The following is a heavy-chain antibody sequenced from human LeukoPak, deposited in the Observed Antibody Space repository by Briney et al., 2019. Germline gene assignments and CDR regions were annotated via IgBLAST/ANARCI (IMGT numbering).Heavy chain of an antibody. Sequence: GGSLRLSCLVSGVSLSSYGMHWVRQAPGKGLEWLAWLPYDGSYNLTAASLKGRFAISKDISTNTLYLDMDSLTAEDTAVYYCAAAGLGVAHWVDSWGQGTLVTVSS. V-gene: IGHV3-30*02. D-gene: IGHD2-15*01. CDR1: GVSLSSYG. J-gene: IGHJ5*01. CDR3: AAAGLGVAHWVDS. CDR2: LPYDGSYN.